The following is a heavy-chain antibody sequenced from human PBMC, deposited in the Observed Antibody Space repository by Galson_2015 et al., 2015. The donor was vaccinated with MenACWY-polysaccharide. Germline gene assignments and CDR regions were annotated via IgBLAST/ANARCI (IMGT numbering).Heavy chain of an antibody. CDR1: GASVSRGGYY. Sequence: SETLSLTCSVSGASVSRGGYYWSWIRQSPGKGLEWIGDIYNSERTSYYPSLKSRVTISVDTSKNQVSLQLTSVTAADTARYYCARIGGSSGLFWGQGIPVTVSS. J-gene: IGHJ4*02. V-gene: IGHV4-61*08. CDR2: IYNSERT. D-gene: IGHD5-12*01. CDR3: ARIGGSSGLF.